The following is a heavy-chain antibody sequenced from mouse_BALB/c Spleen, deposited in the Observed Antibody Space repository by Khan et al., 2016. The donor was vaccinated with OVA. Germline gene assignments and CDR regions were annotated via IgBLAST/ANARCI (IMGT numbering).Heavy chain of an antibody. V-gene: IGHV9-4*02. D-gene: IGHD2-14*01. J-gene: IGHJ4*01. CDR1: GYTFTTAG. Sequence: QEVQSGPELKKPGETVRISCKASGYTFTTAGMQWVQKMPGKGLKWIGWINTHSGVPKYVEDFKGRFVFSLETSASTAYLQITNLKDGDTATYFCARGWAAYYRNDGGAMDYWGQGTSVTVSS. CDR3: ARGWAAYYRNDGGAMDY. CDR2: INTHSGVP.